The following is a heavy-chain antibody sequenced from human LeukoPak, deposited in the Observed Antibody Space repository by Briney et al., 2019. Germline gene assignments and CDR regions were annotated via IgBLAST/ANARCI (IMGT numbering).Heavy chain of an antibody. J-gene: IGHJ4*02. V-gene: IGHV4-61*01. CDR2: IFYSGST. CDR3: ASSKPRRQLVYYFDY. Sequence: PSETLPLTCTVSGGSVSSGSYYWSWIRQPPGKGLEWIGYIFYSGSTNYNPSLKSRVTISVDKSKNQFSLKLSSVTAADTAVYYCASSKPRRQLVYYFDYWGQGTLVTVSS. CDR1: GGSVSSGSYY. D-gene: IGHD6-13*01.